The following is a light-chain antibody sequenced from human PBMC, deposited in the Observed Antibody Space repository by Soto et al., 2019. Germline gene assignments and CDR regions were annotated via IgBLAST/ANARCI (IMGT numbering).Light chain of an antibody. Sequence: DILMTQSPSSLSASVGDRVTITCRASQSVSTYLNWYQQKPGKAPKLLIYAAYSLQSGVPSRFSGSGSGTDFTLTISSLQPEDFATYYCQKSYSTHNTFGQGNKVDIK. CDR2: AAY. CDR3: QKSYSTHNT. J-gene: IGKJ1*01. V-gene: IGKV1-39*01. CDR1: QSVSTY.